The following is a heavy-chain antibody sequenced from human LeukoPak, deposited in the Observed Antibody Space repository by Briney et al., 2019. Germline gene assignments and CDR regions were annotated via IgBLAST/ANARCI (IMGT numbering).Heavy chain of an antibody. Sequence: SETLSLTCAVSGGSITTTDFDWAWTRQPPGQGFEWIATISSSGKAYYYPSLMSRVTISVDTSKNQFSLDVTSVTAADTGLFYCARFKGGTGFDYWGRGILVIVS. CDR3: ARFKGGTGFDY. CDR2: ISSSGKA. D-gene: IGHD1-26*01. CDR1: GGSITTTDFD. J-gene: IGHJ4*02. V-gene: IGHV4-39*01.